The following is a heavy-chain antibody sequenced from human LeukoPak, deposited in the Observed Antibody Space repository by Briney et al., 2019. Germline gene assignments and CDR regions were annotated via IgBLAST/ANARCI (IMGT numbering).Heavy chain of an antibody. CDR3: AKDEFSYSSSWSDPYDY. CDR2: ISGSGGST. Sequence: GGSLRLSCAASGFTFSSYDMSWVRQAPGKGLEWVSVISGSGGSTYYADSVKGRFTISRDNSKNTLYLQMNSLRAEDTAVYYYAKDEFSYSSSWSDPYDYWGQGTLVTVSS. D-gene: IGHD6-13*01. J-gene: IGHJ4*02. V-gene: IGHV3-23*01. CDR1: GFTFSSYD.